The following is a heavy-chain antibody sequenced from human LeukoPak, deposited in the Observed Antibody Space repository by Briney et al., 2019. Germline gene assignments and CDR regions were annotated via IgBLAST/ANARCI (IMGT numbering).Heavy chain of an antibody. CDR3: LKALGLATTVTDFDY. CDR2: ISSNGGST. V-gene: IGHV3-64D*06. CDR1: AFTFSSDA. Sequence: PGRSLRLSCAASAFTFSSDAMHWVRQAPGKGLEYVSAISSNGGSTYYADSVKGRFTISRDNSKNTLYLQMSSLRAEDTAVYYCLKALGLATTVTDFDYWGQGTLVTVSS. D-gene: IGHD4-17*01. J-gene: IGHJ4*02.